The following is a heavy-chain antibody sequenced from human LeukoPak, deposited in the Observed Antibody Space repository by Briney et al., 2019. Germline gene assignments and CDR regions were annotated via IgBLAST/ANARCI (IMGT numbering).Heavy chain of an antibody. CDR2: INPNSGGT. CDR3: ARADLGGYSGLSDY. V-gene: IGHV1-2*02. CDR1: GYTFSGYY. Sequence: ASVKVSCKASGYTFSGYYMHWVRQALGQGLEWMGWINPNSGGTNYAQKFQGRVTMTRDTSINTAYMELSSLRSDDTAVFYCARADLGGYSGLSDYWGQGTLVTVSS. J-gene: IGHJ4*02. D-gene: IGHD5-12*01.